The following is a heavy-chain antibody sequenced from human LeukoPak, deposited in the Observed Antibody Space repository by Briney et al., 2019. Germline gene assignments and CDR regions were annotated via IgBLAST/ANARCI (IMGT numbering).Heavy chain of an antibody. Sequence: SETLSLTCTVSGGSISSYYWSWIRQPPGKGLEWIGYIYYSGSTNYNPSLKSRVTISVDTSKNQFSLKLSPVTAADTAVYYCARGFDFWSGQPMDVWGQGTTVTVSS. CDR1: GGSISSYY. J-gene: IGHJ6*02. D-gene: IGHD3-3*01. V-gene: IGHV4-59*01. CDR2: IYYSGST. CDR3: ARGFDFWSGQPMDV.